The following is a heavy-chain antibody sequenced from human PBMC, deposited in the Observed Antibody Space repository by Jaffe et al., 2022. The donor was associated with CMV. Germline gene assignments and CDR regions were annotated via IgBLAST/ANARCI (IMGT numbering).Heavy chain of an antibody. CDR2: IHPSDSDT. V-gene: IGHV5-51*01. D-gene: IGHD5-12*01. J-gene: IGHJ4*02. Sequence: EVQLDQSGAEVKKPGESLKISCQTSGFVFVDYYIAWVRHIPGEGLEWMGIIHPSDSDTSYSPSFRGQVTISADKSSATVYLHWNSLKASDTAFYYCARLLTGPDSITPWNYFDSWGQGTLVAVSS. CDR3: ARLLTGPDSITPWNYFDS. CDR1: GFVFVDYY.